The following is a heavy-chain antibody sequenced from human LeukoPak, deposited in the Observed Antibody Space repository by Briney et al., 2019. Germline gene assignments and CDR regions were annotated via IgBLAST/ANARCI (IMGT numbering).Heavy chain of an antibody. J-gene: IGHJ5*02. CDR3: ARADYDFVWGSYRLPDP. V-gene: IGHV1-8*01. CDR2: VNHDSGNT. CDR1: GYTFTNYD. D-gene: IGHD3-16*02. Sequence: ASVKFSCKASGYTFTNYDINWVRQATGQGLEWMGWVNHDSGNTGYAQKFQGRVTMTRNTSISTAYMELSSLRSEDTAMYYCARADYDFVWGSYRLPDPWGQGTLVTVSS.